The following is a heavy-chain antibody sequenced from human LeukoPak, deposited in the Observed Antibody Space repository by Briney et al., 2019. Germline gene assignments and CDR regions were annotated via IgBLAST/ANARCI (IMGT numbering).Heavy chain of an antibody. D-gene: IGHD3-10*01. V-gene: IGHV4-59*01. CDR3: ARSYGSGSTYYYYYYMDA. CDR1: GGSISSYY. CDR2: IYYSGST. Sequence: SETLSLTCTVSGGSISSYYWSWIRQPPGKGLEWIGYIYYSGSTNYNPSLKSRVTISVDTSKNQFSLKLSSVTAADTAVYYCARSYGSGSTYYYYYYMDAWGKGTTVTISS. J-gene: IGHJ6*03.